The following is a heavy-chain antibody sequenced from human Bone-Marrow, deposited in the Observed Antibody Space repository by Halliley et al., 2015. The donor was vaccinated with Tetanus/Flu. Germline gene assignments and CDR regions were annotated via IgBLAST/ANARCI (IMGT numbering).Heavy chain of an antibody. CDR2: IYSRGST. CDR1: GGSIGSYY. V-gene: IGHV4-59*08. CDR3: ARRRGVYHDNGGLDF. J-gene: IGHJ4*02. Sequence: TLSLTCTVSGGSIGSYYWSWIRQTPGKGPEWIGYIYSRGSTNYNPSLKSRVTISVDTSKNQFSLNLLSVTAADTAVYYCARRRGVYHDNGGLDFWGQGTLVTVSS. D-gene: IGHD2-8*01.